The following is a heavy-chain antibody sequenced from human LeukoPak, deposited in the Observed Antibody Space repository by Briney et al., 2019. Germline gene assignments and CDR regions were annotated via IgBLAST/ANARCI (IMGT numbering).Heavy chain of an antibody. Sequence: GGSLRLSCAASGFTFSSYWMHWVRQAPGKGLVWVSRINSDGSSTSYADSVKGRFTISRDNAKNTLYLQMNSLRAEDTAMYYCARVGDSSGRDYWGQGTLVTVSS. CDR2: INSDGSST. CDR1: GFTFSSYW. J-gene: IGHJ4*02. D-gene: IGHD6-19*01. CDR3: ARVGDSSGRDY. V-gene: IGHV3-74*01.